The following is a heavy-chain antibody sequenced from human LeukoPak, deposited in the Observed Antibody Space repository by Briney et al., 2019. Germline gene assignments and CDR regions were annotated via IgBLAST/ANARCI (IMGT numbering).Heavy chain of an antibody. J-gene: IGHJ6*03. CDR1: GGTFSSYA. Sequence: SVKVSCKASGGTFSSYAISWVRQAPGQGLEWMGGIIPIFGTANYAQKFRGRVTITADESTSTAYMELSSLRSEDTAVYYCARGSYVEYGLYYYYYMDVWGKGTTVTVSS. D-gene: IGHD2-2*01. CDR2: IIPIFGTA. CDR3: ARGSYVEYGLYYYYYMDV. V-gene: IGHV1-69*01.